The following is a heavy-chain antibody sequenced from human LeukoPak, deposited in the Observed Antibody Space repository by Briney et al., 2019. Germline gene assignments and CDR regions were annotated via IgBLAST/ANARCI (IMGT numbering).Heavy chain of an antibody. CDR3: ACPGITFGGVRFDP. D-gene: IGHD3-16*01. CDR2: IIPILGIA. CDR1: GGTFSSYT. J-gene: IGHJ5*02. V-gene: IGHV1-69*02. Sequence: SVKVSCKASGGTFSSYTISWVRQAPGQGLEWMGRIIPILGIANYAQKFQGRVTITADKSTSTAYMELSSLRSEDTAVYHCACPGITFGGVRFDPWGQGTLVTVSS.